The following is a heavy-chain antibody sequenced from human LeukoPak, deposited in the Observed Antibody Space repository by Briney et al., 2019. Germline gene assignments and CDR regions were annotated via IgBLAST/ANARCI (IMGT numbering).Heavy chain of an antibody. CDR1: GFTFSSYA. Sequence: PGGPLRLSCAASGFTFSSYAMSWVRQAPGEGLEWVSGISDNGGGTYYADSVKGRFTISRDNSKNMLYLQMNSLRAEDTAVYYCAKESGALGAPLYDYWGQGILVTGSS. CDR3: AKESGALGAPLYDY. V-gene: IGHV3-23*01. J-gene: IGHJ4*02. CDR2: ISDNGGGT. D-gene: IGHD4/OR15-4a*01.